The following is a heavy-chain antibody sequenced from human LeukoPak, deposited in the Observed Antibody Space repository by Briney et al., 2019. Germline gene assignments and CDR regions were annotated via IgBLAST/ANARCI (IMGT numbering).Heavy chain of an antibody. Sequence: PGGSLRLSCAASGIIFSNAWMSWVRQAPGKGLEWVAVISYDGSNKYYADSVKGRFTISRDNSKNTLCLQMNSLRAEDTAVYYCARGYGGNSGGYFDYWGQGTLVTVSS. CDR2: ISYDGSNK. J-gene: IGHJ4*02. CDR3: ARGYGGNSGGYFDY. V-gene: IGHV3-30-3*01. D-gene: IGHD4-23*01. CDR1: GIIFSNAW.